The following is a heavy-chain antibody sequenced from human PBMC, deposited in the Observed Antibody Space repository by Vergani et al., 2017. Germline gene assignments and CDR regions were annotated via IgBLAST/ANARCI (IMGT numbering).Heavy chain of an antibody. Sequence: EVQLVESGGGLVQPGGSLRLSCAASGFIFSNYWMSWVHQAPGKGLEWVANIKQDGSEKYYVDSVKGRFTISRDTAKNSLYLQMSSLRAEDTAVYYCARDGPYSYGSXGDYWGQGSLVTVSA. D-gene: IGHD3-16*01. CDR2: IKQDGSEK. J-gene: IGHJ4*02. V-gene: IGHV3-7*03. CDR3: ARDGPYSYGSXGDY. CDR1: GFIFSNYW.